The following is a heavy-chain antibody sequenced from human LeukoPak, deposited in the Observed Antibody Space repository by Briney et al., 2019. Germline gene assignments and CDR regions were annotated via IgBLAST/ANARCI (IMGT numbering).Heavy chain of an antibody. CDR2: FIPIFGTT. CDR1: GSTLSRDS. D-gene: IGHD6-13*01. J-gene: IGHJ4*02. Sequence: ASVKVSCKASGSTLSRDSISWVRQAPGLGLEWRGRFIPIFGTTNFAQKFRGRVTITAEESTGTDYMEVSRLTSEDTAMYYCARHQEAAAASGYFDYWGQGTLLTVSS. V-gene: IGHV1-69*13. CDR3: ARHQEAAAASGYFDY.